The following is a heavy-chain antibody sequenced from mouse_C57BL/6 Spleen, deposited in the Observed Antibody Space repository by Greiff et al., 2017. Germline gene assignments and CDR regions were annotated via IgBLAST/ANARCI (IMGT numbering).Heavy chain of an antibody. V-gene: IGHV1-81*01. CDR2: IYPRSGNT. CDR3: ATLLLSRNWFAY. D-gene: IGHD2-1*01. CDR1: GYTFTSYG. Sequence: VQLQQSGAELARPGASVKLSCKASGYTFTSYGISWVKQRTGPGLEWIGEIYPRSGNTYYNEKFKGKATLTADKSSSTAYMELRSLTSEDSAVYFCATLLLSRNWFAYWGQGTLVTVSA. J-gene: IGHJ3*01.